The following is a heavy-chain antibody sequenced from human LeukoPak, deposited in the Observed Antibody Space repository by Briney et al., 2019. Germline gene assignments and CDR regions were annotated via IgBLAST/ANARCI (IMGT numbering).Heavy chain of an antibody. CDR1: GFTLRRFW. CDR2: IKQGGSEI. Sequence: GSPKPPFSTPGFTLRRFWLSWVRPAPGEGLEYGALIKQGGSEIYQMDSVKGRFTNSRDNATNSVYLQMNRLRVEDTALYDCARDRESASGSDADYWGWGNLVPVSS. CDR3: ARDRESASGSDADY. V-gene: IGHV3-7*01. J-gene: IGHJ4*02. D-gene: IGHD3-10*01.